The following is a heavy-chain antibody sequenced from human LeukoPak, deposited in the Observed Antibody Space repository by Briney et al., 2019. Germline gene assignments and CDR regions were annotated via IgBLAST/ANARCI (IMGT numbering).Heavy chain of an antibody. CDR1: GDSVSSNSAA. V-gene: IGHV6-1*01. CDR2: TYYRSKWYN. Sequence: SQTLSLTCAISGDSVSSNSAAWNWIRQYPSRGLEWLGRTYYRSKWYNDYAVSVKSRITINPDTSKNQFSLQLNSVTPEDTAVYYCARAGDRYSGYAQGVATVTIHYYYGMDVWGQGTTVTVSS. J-gene: IGHJ6*02. CDR3: ARAGDRYSGYAQGVATVTIHYYYGMDV. D-gene: IGHD5-12*01.